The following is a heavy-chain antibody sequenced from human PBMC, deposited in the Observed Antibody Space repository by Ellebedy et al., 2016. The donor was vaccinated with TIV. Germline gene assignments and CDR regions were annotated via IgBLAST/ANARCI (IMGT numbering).Heavy chain of an antibody. V-gene: IGHV3-74*03. CDR2: IDGDGIT. CDR3: AKDGVSTRPIDS. CDR1: GFTFSSHW. J-gene: IGHJ4*02. D-gene: IGHD2-8*01. Sequence: HTGGSLRLSCAASGFTFSSHWMHWVRQVPRKGLMWVSRIDGDGITKYADSVKGRFTISRDNAKNTLYLQMNSLRAEDTAVYYCAKDGVSTRPIDSWGQGTLVTVSS.